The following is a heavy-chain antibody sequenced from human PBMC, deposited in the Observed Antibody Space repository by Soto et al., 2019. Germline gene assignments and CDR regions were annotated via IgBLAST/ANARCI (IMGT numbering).Heavy chain of an antibody. CDR3: AMTRLYDTGTNDYHRDALDI. D-gene: IGHD3-22*01. V-gene: IGHV3-23*01. CDR1: GFSFGTYV. CDR2: ISGSGGRV. J-gene: IGHJ3*02. Sequence: EVQLLESGGGMVEPRGSLTLSCAASGFSFGTYVMNWVRQAPGKGLEWVSGISGSGGRVYSADSVKGRFTISRDNSRNTLYLQMNSLRAEHTAIYYCAMTRLYDTGTNDYHRDALDIWGQGTQVTVSS.